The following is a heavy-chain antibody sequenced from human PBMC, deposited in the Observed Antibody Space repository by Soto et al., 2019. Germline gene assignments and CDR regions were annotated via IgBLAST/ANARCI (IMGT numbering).Heavy chain of an antibody. V-gene: IGHV3-23*01. CDR3: AKDYDFWSGLIDY. CDR1: GFTFSSYA. CDR2: ISGSGGST. Sequence: EVQLLESGGGLVQPGGSLRLSCAASGFTFSSYAMSWVRQAPGKGLEWVSAISGSGGSTYYADSVKGRFTISRDNSNNTLYLQMNSLRAEDTAVYYCAKDYDFWSGLIDYWGQGTLVTVSS. J-gene: IGHJ4*02. D-gene: IGHD3-3*01.